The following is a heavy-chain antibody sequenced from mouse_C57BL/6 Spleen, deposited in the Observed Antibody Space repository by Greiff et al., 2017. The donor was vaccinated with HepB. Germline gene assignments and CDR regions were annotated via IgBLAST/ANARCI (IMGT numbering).Heavy chain of an antibody. CDR1: GFNIKDDY. Sequence: VQLKESGAELVRPGASVKLSCTASGFNIKDDYMHWVKQRPEQGLEWIGWIDPENGDTEYASKFQGKATITADTSSNTAYLQLSSLTSEDTAVYYCTTPRSGYYWGQGTTLTVSS. D-gene: IGHD3-2*02. CDR2: IDPENGDT. J-gene: IGHJ2*01. V-gene: IGHV14-4*01. CDR3: TTPRSGYY.